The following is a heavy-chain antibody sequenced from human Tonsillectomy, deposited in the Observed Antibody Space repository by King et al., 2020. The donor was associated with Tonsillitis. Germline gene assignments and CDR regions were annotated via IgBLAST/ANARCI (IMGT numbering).Heavy chain of an antibody. J-gene: IGHJ4*02. CDR3: ARGGCSSCVSDY. D-gene: IGHD6-13*01. CDR1: GFTVSSNH. Sequence: VQLVESGGGLIQPGGSLRLSCAASGFTVSSNHIGWVRQAPGKGLEWVSVLEIDGNTKYADSVKGRFTVSRDNSKNTVDLQMNSLRVEDTAVYYCARGGCSSCVSDYWGQGTLVTVAS. CDR2: LEIDGNT. V-gene: IGHV3-53*01.